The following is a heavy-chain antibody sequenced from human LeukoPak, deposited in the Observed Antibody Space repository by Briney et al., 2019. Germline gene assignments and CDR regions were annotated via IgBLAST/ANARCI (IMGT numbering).Heavy chain of an antibody. D-gene: IGHD3-22*01. CDR2: IKSKTDGGTT. J-gene: IGHJ6*03. CDR3: TTGGYYLVYYYYYMDV. V-gene: IGHV3-15*01. CDR1: GFTFSNAW. Sequence: GGSLRLSCAASGFTFSNAWMSWVRQAPGKGLEWVGRIKSKTDGGTTDYAAPVKGRFTISRDDPKNTLYLQMNSLKTEDTAVYYCTTGGYYLVYYYYYMDVWGKGTTVTVSS.